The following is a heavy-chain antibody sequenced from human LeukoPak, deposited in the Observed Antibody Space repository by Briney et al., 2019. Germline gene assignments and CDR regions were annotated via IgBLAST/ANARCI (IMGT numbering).Heavy chain of an antibody. CDR1: GGSFSGYY. D-gene: IGHD3-3*01. J-gene: IGHJ5*02. V-gene: IGHV4-34*01. CDR2: INHSGST. CDR3: ARGRITIFGVVIIGLVWFDP. Sequence: SETLSLTCAVYGGSFSGYYWSWIRQPPGKGLEWIGEINHSGSTNYNPSLKSRVTISVDTSKNQFSLKLSSVTAADTAAYYCARGRITIFGVVIIGLVWFDPWGQGTLVTVSS.